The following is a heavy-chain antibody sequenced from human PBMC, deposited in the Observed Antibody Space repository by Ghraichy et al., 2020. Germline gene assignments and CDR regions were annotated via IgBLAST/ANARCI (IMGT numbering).Heavy chain of an antibody. CDR2: IYYSGST. V-gene: IGHV4-59*08. Sequence: GSLRLSCTVSGASISSYYWSWIRQPPGKGLEWIGYIYYSGSTNYNPSLKSRVTISADTSKNQFSLILSSVTAADTAVYYCARRGYSYGDWDAFDIWGQGTMVTVSS. CDR3: ARRGYSYGDWDAFDI. CDR1: GASISSYY. D-gene: IGHD5-18*01. J-gene: IGHJ3*02.